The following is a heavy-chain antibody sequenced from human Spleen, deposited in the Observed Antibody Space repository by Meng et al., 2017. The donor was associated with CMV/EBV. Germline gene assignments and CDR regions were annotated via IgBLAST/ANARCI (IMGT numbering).Heavy chain of an antibody. V-gene: IGHV3-30*02. Sequence: GESLKISCAASGFTFSSYGMHWVRQSPGRGLGWVAFIRYGGTAKYYADSVRGRFTISRDNTKNTLYLQMNTLTPEDTALYCCAKDLQYFYDAGDYAGAGFDSWGQGTLVTVSS. J-gene: IGHJ4*02. CDR1: GFTFSSYG. CDR2: IRYGGTAK. D-gene: IGHD3-16*01. CDR3: AKDLQYFYDAGDYAGAGFDS.